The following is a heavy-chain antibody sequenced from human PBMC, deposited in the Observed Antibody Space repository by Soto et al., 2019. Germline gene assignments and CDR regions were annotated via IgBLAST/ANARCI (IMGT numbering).Heavy chain of an antibody. V-gene: IGHV3-21*01. CDR2: ISSTTNYI. CDR3: ERESEDLTSNFDY. CDR1: GFTFSRYS. Sequence: GGSLRLSCAASGFTFSRYSMNWVRQAPGKGLEWVSSISSTTNYIYYADSMKGRFTVSRDNAKNSVYLDMNSLSAEDTAVYYCERESEDLTSNFDYWGQGTLVTVSS. J-gene: IGHJ4*02.